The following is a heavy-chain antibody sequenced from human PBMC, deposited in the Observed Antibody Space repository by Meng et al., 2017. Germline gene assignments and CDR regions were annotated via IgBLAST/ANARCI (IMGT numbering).Heavy chain of an antibody. V-gene: IGHV1-2*06. CDR3: ARDRRYSGYGPNWFDP. CDR1: GYTFTGHY. Sequence: ASVKVSCKASGYTFTGHYMHWVRQAPGQGLEWMGRINPNSGGTNYAQKFQGRVTMTRDTSISTAYMELSRLRSDDTAVYYCARDRRYSGYGPNWFDPWGQGTLVTVSS. CDR2: INPNSGGT. D-gene: IGHD5-12*01. J-gene: IGHJ5*02.